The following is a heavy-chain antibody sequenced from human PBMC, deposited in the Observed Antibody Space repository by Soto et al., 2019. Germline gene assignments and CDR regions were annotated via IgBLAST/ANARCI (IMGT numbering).Heavy chain of an antibody. D-gene: IGHD1-26*01. CDR1: GFSLTTTGVG. Sequence: QITLRESGPSLVKPTETLTLTCTFSGFSLTTTGVGVGWIRQPPGKALEWLAVVFWDDGERYSPSLKSRVTIAKDTSKNQVVLTMTNMDPVDTATYYCKQIYGSGSWGWYFHSWGQGTLVTVSS. CDR2: VFWDDGE. V-gene: IGHV2-5*02. J-gene: IGHJ4*02. CDR3: KQIYGSGSWGWYFHS.